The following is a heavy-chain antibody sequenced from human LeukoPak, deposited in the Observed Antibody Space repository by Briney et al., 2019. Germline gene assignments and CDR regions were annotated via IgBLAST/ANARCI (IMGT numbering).Heavy chain of an antibody. D-gene: IGHD4-23*01. V-gene: IGHV5-51*01. CDR2: VFPGDSET. CDR1: GYRFTDYW. Sequence: GESLKISCKASGYRFTDYWIGWVRQMPGKGLEWMGIVFPGDSETRNNPSFQGQVTISVDKSINTAYLQWSSLKASDTAMYYCARRDYGGKHFDYWGQGTLVTVSS. CDR3: ARRDYGGKHFDY. J-gene: IGHJ4*02.